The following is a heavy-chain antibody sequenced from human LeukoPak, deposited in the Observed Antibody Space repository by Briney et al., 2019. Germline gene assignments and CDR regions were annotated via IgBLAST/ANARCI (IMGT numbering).Heavy chain of an antibody. CDR2: INHSGST. Sequence: SETLSLACAVYGGSFSGYYWSWIRQPPPTGLEWIGEINHSGSTNYNPSLKCRVTISVDTSKNQFSLKLSSVTAADTAVYYCARGVAAAGKWGQGTLVTVSS. CDR3: ARGVAAAGK. J-gene: IGHJ4*02. V-gene: IGHV4-34*01. D-gene: IGHD6-13*01. CDR1: GGSFSGYY.